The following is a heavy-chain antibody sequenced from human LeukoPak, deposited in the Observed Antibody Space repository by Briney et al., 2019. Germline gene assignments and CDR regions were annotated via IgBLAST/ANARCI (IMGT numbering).Heavy chain of an antibody. CDR3: ARDTGEPRGAQRGSEY. V-gene: IGHV3-69-1*01. CDR2: IGGDGIA. J-gene: IGHJ4*02. CDR1: GFTFTDHP. D-gene: IGHD3-10*01. Sequence: PGGSLRLSCVASGFTFTDHPMNWVRQAPGKGLEWISYIGGDGIAFYADSVKGRFTISRDNAKNSLYLQMSSLRDDDTAVYYCARDTGEPRGAQRGSEYWGQGTQVIVSS.